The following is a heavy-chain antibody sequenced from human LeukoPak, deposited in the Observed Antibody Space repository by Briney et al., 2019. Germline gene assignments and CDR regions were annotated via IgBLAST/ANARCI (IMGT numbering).Heavy chain of an antibody. D-gene: IGHD3-3*01. J-gene: IGHJ4*02. CDR2: IYTSGST. CDR3: ARERTPMFGQRYLGYYFDY. CDR1: GGSISSYY. V-gene: IGHV4-4*07. Sequence: SETLSLTCTVSGGSISSYYWSWIRQPAGKGLEWIGRIYTSGSTNYNPSLKSRVTMSVDTSKNQFSLKVSSVTAADTAVYYCARERTPMFGQRYLGYYFDYWGQGTLVTVSS.